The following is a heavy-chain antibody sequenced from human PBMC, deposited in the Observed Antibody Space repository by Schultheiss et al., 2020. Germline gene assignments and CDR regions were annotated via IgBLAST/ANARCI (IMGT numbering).Heavy chain of an antibody. J-gene: IGHJ4*02. D-gene: IGHD1-26*01. Sequence: GESLKISCAASGFTFSSYLMHWVRQAPGKGLVWVSRINSDGGSTSYADSVKGRFTVSRDNAKNTLYLQMNSLRAEDTAVYYCARDPSEWELPTDYWGQGTLVTVSS. CDR2: INSDGGST. V-gene: IGHV3-74*01. CDR3: ARDPSEWELPTDY. CDR1: GFTFSSYL.